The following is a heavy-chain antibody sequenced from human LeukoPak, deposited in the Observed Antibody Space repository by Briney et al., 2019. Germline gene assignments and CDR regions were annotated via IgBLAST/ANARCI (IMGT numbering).Heavy chain of an antibody. Sequence: GGSLRLSCAASGFTFDDYAMHWVRQAPGKGLEWVSGICWNSGSIGYADSVKGRLTISRDNAKNSLYLQMNSLRAEDTALYYCAKSLGYTMIVPGVDVWGQGTTVTVSS. CDR1: GFTFDDYA. D-gene: IGHD3-22*01. V-gene: IGHV3-9*01. CDR3: AKSLGYTMIVPGVDV. CDR2: ICWNSGSI. J-gene: IGHJ6*02.